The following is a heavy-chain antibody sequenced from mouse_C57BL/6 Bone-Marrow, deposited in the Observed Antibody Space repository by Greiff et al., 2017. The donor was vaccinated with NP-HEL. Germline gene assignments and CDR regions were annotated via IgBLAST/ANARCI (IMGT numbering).Heavy chain of an antibody. J-gene: IGHJ1*03. Sequence: EVQGVESGGGLVQPGGSMKLSCVASGFTFSNYWMNWVRQSPEKGLEWVAQIRLKSDSYATHYAESVKGRFTIPRVDPKSSVYLQMNNLRAEDTGIYYGAAPVYYGKIWYFDFWGTGTTVTVSS. V-gene: IGHV6-3*01. CDR2: IRLKSDSYAT. CDR1: GFTFSNYW. D-gene: IGHD2-1*01. CDR3: AAPVYYGKIWYFDF.